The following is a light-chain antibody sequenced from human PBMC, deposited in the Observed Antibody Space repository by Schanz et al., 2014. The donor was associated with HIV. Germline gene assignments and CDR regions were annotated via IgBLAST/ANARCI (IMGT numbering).Light chain of an antibody. V-gene: IGKV1-5*03. Sequence: DIQMTQSPSTLSASVGDRVTITCRASQSISSWLAWYQQKPGKAPKLLIFKASSLESGVPSRFSGSGSGTEFTLPISSLQPDDFATYYCQQYNTLSRTFGPGTKV. CDR2: KAS. CDR3: QQYNTLSRT. J-gene: IGKJ1*01. CDR1: QSISSW.